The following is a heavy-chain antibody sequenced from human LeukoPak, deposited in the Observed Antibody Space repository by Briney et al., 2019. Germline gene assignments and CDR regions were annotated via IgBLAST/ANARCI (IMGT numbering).Heavy chain of an antibody. Sequence: SETLSLTCTVSGDSISSSNYYWGWIRQPPGEGLEWIGSIFYSGSTYSNPSLTSQVTISVDTSKNQFSLKLSSVTAADTALYYCVRASYHSSLSRILVRLREFYFDYWGQGTLVTVSS. J-gene: IGHJ4*02. V-gene: IGHV4-39*01. CDR2: IFYSGST. CDR1: GDSISSSNYY. CDR3: VRASYHSSLSRILVRLREFYFDY. D-gene: IGHD3-22*01.